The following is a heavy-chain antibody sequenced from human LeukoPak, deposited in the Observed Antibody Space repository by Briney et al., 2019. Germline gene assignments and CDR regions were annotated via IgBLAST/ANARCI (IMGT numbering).Heavy chain of an antibody. CDR3: ARGAVAGTNWFDP. V-gene: IGHV3-30-3*01. CDR1: GFTFSSYA. Sequence: GGSLRLSCAASGFTFSSYAMHWVRQAPGKGLEWVAVISYDRSNKYYADSVKGRFTISRDNSKNTLYLQMNSLRAEDTAVYYCARGAVAGTNWFDPWGQGTLVTVSS. CDR2: ISYDRSNK. D-gene: IGHD6-19*01. J-gene: IGHJ5*02.